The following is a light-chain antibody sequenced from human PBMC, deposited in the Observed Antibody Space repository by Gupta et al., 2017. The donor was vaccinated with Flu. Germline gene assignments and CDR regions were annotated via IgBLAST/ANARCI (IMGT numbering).Light chain of an antibody. V-gene: IGKV1-39*01. CDR1: QSISSY. J-gene: IGKJ4*01. CDR3: QQSSSTPVT. CDR2: AAS. Sequence: DIQMTQSPSSLSASVGDRVTITCRASQSISSYLNWYQHKLGKAPKLLIYAASSLQSGVPSRFSGSGSGTDFTLTISSLQPEDFATYYCQQSSSTPVTFGGGTKVEIK.